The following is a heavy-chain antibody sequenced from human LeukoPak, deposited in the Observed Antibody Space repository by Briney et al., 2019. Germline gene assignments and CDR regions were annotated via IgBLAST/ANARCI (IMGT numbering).Heavy chain of an antibody. CDR2: INPSGGST. D-gene: IGHD2-2*02. J-gene: IGHJ6*03. V-gene: IGHV1-46*01. CDR1: GYTFTSYY. CDR3: AREYCSSTSCYTGTHMDV. Sequence: ASVKVSCKASGYTFTSYYMHWVRQAPGQGLEWMGIINPSGGSTSNAQKFQGRVTMTRDMSTSTVYMELSSLRSEDTAVYYCAREYCSSTSCYTGTHMDVWGKGTTVTVSS.